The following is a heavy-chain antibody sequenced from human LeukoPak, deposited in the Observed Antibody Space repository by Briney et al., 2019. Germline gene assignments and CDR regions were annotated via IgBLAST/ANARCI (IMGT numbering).Heavy chain of an antibody. J-gene: IGHJ4*02. Sequence: GESLKISCKGSGYTFHSYWIAWVRQTPGKGLEWMGIIYPGDSDTRYSPSFQGQVTISADKSISTAYLQWSSLKASDTAMYYCARYPYSSSWYPYYFDYWGQGTLVTVSS. CDR2: IYPGDSDT. CDR3: ARYPYSSSWYPYYFDY. D-gene: IGHD6-13*01. CDR1: GYTFHSYW. V-gene: IGHV5-51*01.